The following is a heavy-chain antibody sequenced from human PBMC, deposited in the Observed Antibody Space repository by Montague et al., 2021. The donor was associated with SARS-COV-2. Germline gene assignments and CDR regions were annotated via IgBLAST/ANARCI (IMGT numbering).Heavy chain of an antibody. J-gene: IGHJ4*02. D-gene: IGHD2-8*01. CDR1: DGSVISTYPH. V-gene: IGHV4-61*03. CDR3: ARQLPSYCATNKCYPYYFDG. Sequence: SETLSLTCTVSDGSVISTYPHWHWVRQSPGRGLELIGGYLFHIDTADYNASLRSRVSFSMDTSKNHFSLSLSSVTVADTAVYFCARQLPSYCATNKCYPYYFDGWGQGALVTVSS. CDR2: LFHIDTA.